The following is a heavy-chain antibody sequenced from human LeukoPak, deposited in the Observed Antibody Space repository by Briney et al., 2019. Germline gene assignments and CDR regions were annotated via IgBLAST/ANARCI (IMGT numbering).Heavy chain of an antibody. CDR3: ARGIRATNFDY. CDR1: GGSINSYY. J-gene: IGHJ4*02. CDR2: IYHSGST. Sequence: SETLSLTCTVSGGSINSYYWSWIRQPPGKGLEWIGYIYHSGSTNCNPSLKSRVTISVDTSKNLLSLRLSSVTAADTAVYYCARGIRATNFDYWGQGTLVTVSS. D-gene: IGHD1-26*01. V-gene: IGHV4-59*01.